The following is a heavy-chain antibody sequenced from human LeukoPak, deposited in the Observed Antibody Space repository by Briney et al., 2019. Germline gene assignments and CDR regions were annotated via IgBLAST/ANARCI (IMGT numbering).Heavy chain of an antibody. J-gene: IGHJ3*02. CDR2: IYYSGST. D-gene: IGHD3-9*01. CDR1: GRSISSVDYY. CDR3: ASLGIDYDILTGYIPDAFDI. Sequence: SQTLSLTCTVSGRSISSVDYYWGWIHQPPGKGLEWIGYIYYSGSTYYDPSLKSRVMISVDASKNQLSLKLSAVTAADTAVYYCASLGIDYDILTGYIPDAFDIWGQGTMVTVSS. V-gene: IGHV4-30-4*08.